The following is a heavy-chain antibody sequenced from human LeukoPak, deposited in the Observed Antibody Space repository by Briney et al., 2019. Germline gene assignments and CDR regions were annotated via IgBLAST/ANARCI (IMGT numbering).Heavy chain of an antibody. Sequence: SGGSLRLSCAASGFTFRTYWMHWVRQAPGKGLVWVSRINTDGRSTSYADSVKGRFTVSRDNSKDTLYLQMNSLRAEDTAVYYCAKSPGMATIPFDYWGQGTLVTVSS. CDR1: GFTFRTYW. J-gene: IGHJ4*02. CDR3: AKSPGMATIPFDY. V-gene: IGHV3-74*01. CDR2: INTDGRST. D-gene: IGHD5-24*01.